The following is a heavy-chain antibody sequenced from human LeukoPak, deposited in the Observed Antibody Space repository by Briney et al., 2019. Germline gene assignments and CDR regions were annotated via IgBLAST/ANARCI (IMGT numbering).Heavy chain of an antibody. CDR1: GGSISSGDYY. D-gene: IGHD2-2*01. CDR2: IYYSGST. CDR3: ARDIVVVPAAIPAFDI. Sequence: SETLSLTCTVSGGSISSGDYYWSWIRQPPGKGLEWIGYIYYSGSTYYNPSLKSRVTISVDTSKNRFSLKLSSVTAADTAVYYCARDIVVVPAAIPAFDIWGQGTMVTVSS. J-gene: IGHJ3*02. V-gene: IGHV4-30-4*01.